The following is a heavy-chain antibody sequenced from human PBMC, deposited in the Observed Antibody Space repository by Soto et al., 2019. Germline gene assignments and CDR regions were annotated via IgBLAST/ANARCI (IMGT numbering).Heavy chain of an antibody. CDR3: ARDLWSGPY. V-gene: IGHV3-21*04. D-gene: IGHD2-8*02. J-gene: IGHJ4*02. CDR1: GFTFSTYT. Sequence: LRLSCASSGFTFSTYTMNWVRQAPGKGLEWVSSINGRGNYIYYAESVKGRFTISRDNAKNTLYLQMNSLRAEDTAVYYCARDLWSGPYWVQGTLVTV. CDR2: INGRGNYI.